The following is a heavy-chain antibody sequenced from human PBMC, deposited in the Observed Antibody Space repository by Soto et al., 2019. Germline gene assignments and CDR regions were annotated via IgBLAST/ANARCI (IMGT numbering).Heavy chain of an antibody. CDR1: GGTFSSYA. Sequence: QVQLVQSGAEVKKPGSSVKVSCKASGGTFSSYAISWVRQAPGQGLEWMGGIIPIFGTANYAQKFKGRVTSTADEPTSPAYRELGSLRSEATAVYYCARNGWGIAAAGSSDDYWGQGTLVTVSS. J-gene: IGHJ4*02. CDR3: ARNGWGIAAAGSSDDY. D-gene: IGHD6-13*01. V-gene: IGHV1-69*12. CDR2: IIPIFGTA.